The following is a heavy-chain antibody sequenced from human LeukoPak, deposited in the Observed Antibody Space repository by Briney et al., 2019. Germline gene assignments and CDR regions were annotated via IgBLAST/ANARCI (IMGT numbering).Heavy chain of an antibody. V-gene: IGHV1-69*13. CDR1: GGTFSSYA. CDR2: IIPIFGTA. J-gene: IGHJ6*04. CDR3: ARGLPVVPAAIPRGYYYYYGMDA. Sequence: SVKVSCKASGGTFSSYAISWVRQAPGQGLEWMGGIIPIFGTANYAQKFQGRVTITADESTSTAYMELSSLRSEDTAVYYCARGLPVVPAAIPRGYYYYYGMDAWGKGTTVTVSS. D-gene: IGHD2-2*01.